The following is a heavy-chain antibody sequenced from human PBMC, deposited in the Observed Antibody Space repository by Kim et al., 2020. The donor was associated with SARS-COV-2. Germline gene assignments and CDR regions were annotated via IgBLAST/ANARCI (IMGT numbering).Heavy chain of an antibody. CDR1: LSTTRVG. Sequence: SGPTLVKPTATLTLTCTVSLSTTRVGVSWIRQPPGKALEWLAHLFSNDEKSYSTSLKNRVTISKDTSEGQVVLAMTNMDPADTGTYYCAPIRDDYHILTGYSMTYYFDSWGQGTLVSVSS. CDR2: LFSNDEK. D-gene: IGHD3-9*01. V-gene: IGHV2-26*01. J-gene: IGHJ4*02. CDR3: APIRDDYHILTGYSMTYYFDS.